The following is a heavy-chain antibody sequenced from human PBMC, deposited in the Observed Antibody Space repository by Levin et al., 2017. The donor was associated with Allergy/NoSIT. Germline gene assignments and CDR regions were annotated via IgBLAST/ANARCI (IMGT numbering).Heavy chain of an antibody. V-gene: IGHV4-30-4*01. CDR3: ARYNSPAGHYFDS. Sequence: SQTLSLTCIVSGGSIRSDDFWWPLIRQPPGKGLEWIGYISYSGTTYYNPSLRSRITMSVDPSKNQFSLKLSSVTAADTAMYYCARYNSPAGHYFDSWGQGTLVTVSS. CDR1: GGSIRSDDFW. CDR2: ISYSGTT. J-gene: IGHJ4*02. D-gene: IGHD2/OR15-2a*01.